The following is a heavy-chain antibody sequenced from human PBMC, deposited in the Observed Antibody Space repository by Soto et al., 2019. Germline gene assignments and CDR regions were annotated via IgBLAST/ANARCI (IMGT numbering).Heavy chain of an antibody. J-gene: IGHJ6*03. D-gene: IGHD3-3*01. CDR3: ARDARGDFWSGYYTGDWDYYYYYMDV. CDR2: IHYSGDT. V-gene: IGHV4-31*03. CDR1: GGSINSGGYY. Sequence: QVQLQESGPGLVKPSQTLSLTCTVSGGSINSGGYYWTWIRHHPGKGLEWIGYIHYSGDTYYNPSLKSRVTMSVDTSKNQFSLKLTSVTAADTAVYYCARDARGDFWSGYYTGDWDYYYYYMDVWGKGTTVAVSS.